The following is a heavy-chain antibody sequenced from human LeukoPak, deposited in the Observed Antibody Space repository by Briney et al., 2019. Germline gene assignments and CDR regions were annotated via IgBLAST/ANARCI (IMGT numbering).Heavy chain of an antibody. Sequence: GGSLRLSCAVSGITLSNYGMSWVRQAPGKGLEWVSSISSSSSYIYYADSVKGRFTISRDNAKNSLYLQMNSLRAEDTAVYYCARDLYYMDVWGKGTTVTVSS. V-gene: IGHV3-21*01. CDR2: ISSSSSYI. CDR3: ARDLYYMDV. CDR1: GITLSNYG. J-gene: IGHJ6*03.